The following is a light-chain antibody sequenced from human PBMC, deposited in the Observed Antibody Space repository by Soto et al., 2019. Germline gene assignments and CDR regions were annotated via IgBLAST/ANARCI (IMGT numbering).Light chain of an antibody. CDR1: QGISSW. J-gene: IGKJ5*01. Sequence: DIHITHSPSPVSASLGYIITITCRASQGISSWLAWYQQKPGKAPKLLIYAASSLQSGVPSRFSGSGSGTEFTLTISSLQPDDFATYYCQQAATFPITFGQGTRLEIK. V-gene: IGKV1-12*01. CDR2: AAS. CDR3: QQAATFPIT.